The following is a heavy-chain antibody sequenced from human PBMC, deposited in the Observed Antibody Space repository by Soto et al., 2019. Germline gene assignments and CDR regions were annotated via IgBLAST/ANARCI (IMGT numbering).Heavy chain of an antibody. D-gene: IGHD1-26*01. CDR1: GFTFSNIA. Sequence: PGGSLRLSCAASGFTFSNIAMHWVRQAPGKGLEWVAAISYDGTYRPYADFARGRFTISRDNSQKTLYLQMNSLRPEDTALYYFATHRALGATLVAIDSWCQGTLVTV. V-gene: IGHV3-30-3*01. J-gene: IGHJ4*02. CDR3: ATHRALGATLVAIDS. CDR2: ISYDGTYR.